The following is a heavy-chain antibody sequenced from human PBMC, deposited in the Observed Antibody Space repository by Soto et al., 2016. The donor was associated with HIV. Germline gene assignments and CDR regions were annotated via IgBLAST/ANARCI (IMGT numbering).Heavy chain of an antibody. CDR3: ARGAAGGSGAGNAFDV. CDR2: INPKNGVT. J-gene: IGHJ3*01. D-gene: IGHD3-10*01. CDR1: GYIFTDYF. V-gene: IGHV1-2*02. Sequence: QVRLVQSGAEVKQPGASVKVSCKASGYIFTDYFVFWVRQAPGQGLEWIGWINPKNGVTDSAQKFQGRVTMTRDTPITNLYMELSSLTSGDSAIYYCARGAAGGSGAGNAFDVWGQGTLVTVSS.